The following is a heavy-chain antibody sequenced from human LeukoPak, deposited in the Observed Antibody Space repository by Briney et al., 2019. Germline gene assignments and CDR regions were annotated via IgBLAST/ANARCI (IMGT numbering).Heavy chain of an antibody. V-gene: IGHV4-39*01. D-gene: IGHD6-19*01. CDR1: GGSISSSSYY. Sequence: SETLSLTCTVSGGSISSSSYYWGWIRQPPGKGLEWIGSIYYSGSTYYNPSLKSRVTISVDTSKNQFSLKLSSVTAADTAVYYCARLAAGSGEGDYMDVWGKGTTVTISS. CDR3: ARLAAGSGEGDYMDV. J-gene: IGHJ6*03. CDR2: IYYSGST.